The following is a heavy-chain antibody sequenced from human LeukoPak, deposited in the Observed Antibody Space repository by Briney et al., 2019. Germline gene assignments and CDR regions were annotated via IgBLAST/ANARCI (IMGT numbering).Heavy chain of an antibody. CDR3: ARDLGSSNWYVGWFDP. J-gene: IGHJ5*02. D-gene: IGHD6-13*01. V-gene: IGHV3-48*02. CDR2: ISSGSSTI. Sequence: PGGSLRLSCAASGFTFSSCSMNWVRQAPGKGLEWVPYISSGSSTIYYADSVKGRFTISRDNAKNSLYLQMNSLRDEDTAVYYCARDLGSSNWYVGWFDPWGQGTLVTVSS. CDR1: GFTFSSCS.